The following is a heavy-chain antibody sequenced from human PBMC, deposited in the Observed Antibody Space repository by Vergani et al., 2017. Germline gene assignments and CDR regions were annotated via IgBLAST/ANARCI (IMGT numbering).Heavy chain of an antibody. D-gene: IGHD6-13*01. Sequence: EVQLVESGGGLVQPGGSLRLSCAASGFTVSSNYMSWVRQAPGKGLEWVSVIYSGGSTYYADSVKGRFTISSDNSKNTLYLQMNSLRAEDTAVYYCARELEIAAATFDYWGQGTLVTVSS. CDR1: GFTVSSNY. CDR3: ARELEIAAATFDY. CDR2: IYSGGST. V-gene: IGHV3-66*02. J-gene: IGHJ4*02.